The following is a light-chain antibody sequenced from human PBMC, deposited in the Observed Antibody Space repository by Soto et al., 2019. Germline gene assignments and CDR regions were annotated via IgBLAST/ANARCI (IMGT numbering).Light chain of an antibody. V-gene: IGKV3-20*01. Sequence: EIVLTQSPGTLSLSPGERATLSCRASESIRNNYLAWYQQIPGQPPRVLIHDASTRSTGTPDRFSGSGSGNNFTLTISKLEAEDFAVYYFQQIGNTPLTFGQGTKVEIK. J-gene: IGKJ1*01. CDR1: ESIRNNY. CDR2: DAS. CDR3: QQIGNTPLT.